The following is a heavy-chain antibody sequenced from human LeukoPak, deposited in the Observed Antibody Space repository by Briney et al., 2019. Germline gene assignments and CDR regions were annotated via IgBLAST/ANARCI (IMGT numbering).Heavy chain of an antibody. V-gene: IGHV1-8*01. J-gene: IGHJ5*02. Sequence: GASVKVSCKASGYTFTSYDINWERQATGQGLEWIGWMNPNSGNTGYAQKFQGRVTMTRSTSITTAYMELSSLTSEDTAVYFCARVRRGYSYPNWFDPWGQGTLVTVSS. CDR1: GYTFTSYD. D-gene: IGHD5-18*01. CDR2: MNPNSGNT. CDR3: ARVRRGYSYPNWFDP.